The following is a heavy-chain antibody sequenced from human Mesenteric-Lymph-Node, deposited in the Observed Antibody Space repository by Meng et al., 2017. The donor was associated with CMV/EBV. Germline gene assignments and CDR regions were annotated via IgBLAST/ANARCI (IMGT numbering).Heavy chain of an antibody. CDR1: GYTFTGYY. CDR3: ARGGMYLGCSSTSCYSPGRMDV. D-gene: IGHD2-2*01. V-gene: IGHV1-2*02. CDR2: INPNSGGT. Sequence: ASVKVSCKASGYTFTGYYMHWVRQAPGQGLEWMGWINPNSGGTNYAQKFQGRVTMTRDTSISTAYMELSRLRSDDTAVYYCARGGMYLGCSSTSCYSPGRMDVWAKGPRSPSP. J-gene: IGHJ6*02.